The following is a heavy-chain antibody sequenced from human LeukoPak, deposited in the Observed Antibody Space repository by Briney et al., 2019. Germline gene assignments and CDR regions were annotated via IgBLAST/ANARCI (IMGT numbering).Heavy chain of an antibody. CDR1: GFTFSSYG. J-gene: IGHJ4*02. CDR3: ARDRSSGYYYASDY. V-gene: IGHV3-48*01. D-gene: IGHD3-22*01. CDR2: IRSSSSTI. Sequence: GGSLRLSCAASGFTFSSYGMNWVRQAPGKGLEWVSYIRSSSSTIDYADSVKGRFTISRDNAKDSLYLQMNSLRAEDTAVYYCARDRSSGYYYASDYWGPGTLVTVSS.